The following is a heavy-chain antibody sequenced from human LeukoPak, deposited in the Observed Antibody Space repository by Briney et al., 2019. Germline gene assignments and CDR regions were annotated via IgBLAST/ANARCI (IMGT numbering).Heavy chain of an antibody. CDR1: GGSISSSSYY. CDR3: ASLRFLEWLWDY. CDR2: IYYSGST. D-gene: IGHD3-3*01. Sequence: SETLSLTCTVSGGSISSSSYYWGWIRQPPGKGLEWIGSIYYSGSTHYNPSLKSRVTISVDTSKNQFSLKLSSVTAAGTAVYYCASLRFLEWLWDYWGQGTLVTVSS. V-gene: IGHV4-39*01. J-gene: IGHJ4*02.